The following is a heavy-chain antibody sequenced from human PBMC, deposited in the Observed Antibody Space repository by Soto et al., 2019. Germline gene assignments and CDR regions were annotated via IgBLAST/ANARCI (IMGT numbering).Heavy chain of an antibody. J-gene: IGHJ4*02. CDR1: GFTFSDYA. CDR2: VSHDGRNT. CDR3: AQGGRQWLVTSHFNY. V-gene: IGHV3-30*03. Sequence: VQLVESGGGVVQPGRSLRLSCAASGFTFSDYAMHWVRQAPGKGLEWVAVVSHDGRNTHYADSVKGRFTISRDSSKNTVSLEMTSQRAEDTALYYCAQGGRQWLVTSHFNYWGQGALVTVSS. D-gene: IGHD6-19*01.